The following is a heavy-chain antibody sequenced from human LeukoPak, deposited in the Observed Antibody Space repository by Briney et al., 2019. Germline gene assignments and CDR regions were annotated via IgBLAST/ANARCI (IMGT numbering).Heavy chain of an antibody. Sequence: GSLRLSCAASGFSFNIYAMGWVRQAPGKGLEWVSVIGSGSVDKHYADTVRGRFDISRDNAKNSLYLQMNTLRAEDTAVYYCARSQSRAYDIWGQGTMVTVSS. CDR3: ARSQSRAYDI. CDR1: GFSFNIYA. CDR2: IGSGSVDK. J-gene: IGHJ3*02. V-gene: IGHV3-21*01.